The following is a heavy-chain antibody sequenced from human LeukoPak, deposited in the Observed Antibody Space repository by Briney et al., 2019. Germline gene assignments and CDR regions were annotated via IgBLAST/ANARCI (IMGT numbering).Heavy chain of an antibody. D-gene: IGHD3-10*01. Sequence: GSLILSCAASGFTFSSYWMSWVRQAPGKGLEWVANIKQDGSEKYYVDSVKGRFTISRDNAKNSLYLQMNSLRAEDTAVYYCARDYYGSGSYYPYWGQGTLVTVSS. CDR2: IKQDGSEK. J-gene: IGHJ4*02. CDR1: GFTFSSYW. CDR3: ARDYYGSGSYYPY. V-gene: IGHV3-7*03.